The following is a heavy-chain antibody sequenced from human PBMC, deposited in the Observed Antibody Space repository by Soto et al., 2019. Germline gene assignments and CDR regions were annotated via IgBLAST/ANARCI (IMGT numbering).Heavy chain of an antibody. V-gene: IGHV4-59*08. CDR1: GGSISIYY. CDR2: IYYSGST. D-gene: IGHD6-13*01. Sequence: SETLSLTCTVSGGSISIYYWSWIRQPPGKGLEWIGYIYYSGSTNYNPSLKSRVTISLDTSKNQFSLKLSSVTAADTAVYYCARLNKTAGPDYWGQGTLVTVSS. J-gene: IGHJ4*02. CDR3: ARLNKTAGPDY.